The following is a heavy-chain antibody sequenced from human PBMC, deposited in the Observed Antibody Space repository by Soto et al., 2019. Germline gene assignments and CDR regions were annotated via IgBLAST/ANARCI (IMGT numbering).Heavy chain of an antibody. J-gene: IGHJ4*02. CDR1: GFTFSDYY. Sequence: GGSLRLSCAASGFTFSDYYMSWIRQAPGKGLEWVSYISSSGGAIVYADSVRGRFTISRDNSRNALYLHMNSLRAGDTAVYYCAKALWFGESSHYFDYWGQGTLVTVSS. D-gene: IGHD3-10*01. V-gene: IGHV3-11*01. CDR2: ISSSGGAI. CDR3: AKALWFGESSHYFDY.